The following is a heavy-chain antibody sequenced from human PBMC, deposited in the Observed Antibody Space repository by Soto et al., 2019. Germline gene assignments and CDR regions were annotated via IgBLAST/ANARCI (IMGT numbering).Heavy chain of an antibody. D-gene: IGHD2-15*01. CDR2: INPNSGGT. CDR3: ARAYWTDCSGGSCHNMDV. CDR1: GYTFTGYY. V-gene: IGHV1-2*04. Sequence: GASVKVSCKASGYTFTGYYMHWVRQAPGQGLEWMGWINPNSGGTNYAQKFQGWVTMTRDTSISTAYMELSRLRSDDTAVYYCARAYWTDCSGGSCHNMDVWGQGTTVTVSS. J-gene: IGHJ6*02.